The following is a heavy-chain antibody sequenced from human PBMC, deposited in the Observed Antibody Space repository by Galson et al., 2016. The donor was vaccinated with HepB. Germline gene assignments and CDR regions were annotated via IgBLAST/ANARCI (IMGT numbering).Heavy chain of an antibody. V-gene: IGHV4-34*01. CDR1: GGSFSGYF. D-gene: IGHD3-10*01. Sequence: SETLSLTCTVYGGSFSGYFWSWIRQPPGKGLEWIGEITHSGSTNYNSSLTSRVTMSVDTSKNQFSLKLSSVTAADTAVYYCARGGDNYYDSGNYYNVWYFDLWGRGTLVTVSS. CDR3: ARGGDNYYDSGNYYNVWYFDL. CDR2: ITHSGST. J-gene: IGHJ2*01.